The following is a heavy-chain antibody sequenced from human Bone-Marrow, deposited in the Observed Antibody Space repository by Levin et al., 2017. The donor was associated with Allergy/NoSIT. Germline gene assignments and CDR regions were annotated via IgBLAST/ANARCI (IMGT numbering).Heavy chain of an antibody. Sequence: GGSPRLSCAASGFSFSSYAMSWVRQAPGKGLEWVSTISGSGGHTSYADSVKGRFTISRDNSKNTLSLQMNSLRAEDTAIYFCAKDRYSSSSGVNFDYWGQGTLVTVSS. CDR2: ISGSGGHT. V-gene: IGHV3-23*01. D-gene: IGHD6-6*01. J-gene: IGHJ4*02. CDR3: AKDRYSSSSGVNFDY. CDR1: GFSFSSYA.